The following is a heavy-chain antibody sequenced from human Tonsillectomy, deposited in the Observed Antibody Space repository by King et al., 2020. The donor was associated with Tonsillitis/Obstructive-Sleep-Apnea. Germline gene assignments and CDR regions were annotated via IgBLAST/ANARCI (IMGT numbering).Heavy chain of an antibody. CDR2: IYSGGST. CDR1: GFTVSSNY. V-gene: IGHV3-66*01. J-gene: IGHJ4*02. Sequence: VQLVESGGGLVPPGGSLRLSCAASGFTVSSNYMSWVRQAPGKGLEWVSIIYSGGSTYYAYTVKGRFTISQDNSKNTLYLQINSLRAEDTAVYYCAREQIAAAPPSYFDYWGQGTLVTVSS. CDR3: AREQIAAAPPSYFDY. D-gene: IGHD6-13*01.